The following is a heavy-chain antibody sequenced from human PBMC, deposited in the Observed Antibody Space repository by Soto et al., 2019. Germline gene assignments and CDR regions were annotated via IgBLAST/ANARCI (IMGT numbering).Heavy chain of an antibody. D-gene: IGHD1-1*01. Sequence: EVQLVESGGGLVKPGGSLRLSCAASGFTFSNAWMNWVRHAPGKGLEWVGRIKSRTDGEKTDYVAPVKGRFSISRDDSKNPVYLQMNSLKTEDTAVYYCTTGTGPVADWGQGTLVTVSS. V-gene: IGHV3-15*07. CDR1: GFTFSNAW. CDR3: TTGTGPVAD. J-gene: IGHJ4*02. CDR2: IKSRTDGEKT.